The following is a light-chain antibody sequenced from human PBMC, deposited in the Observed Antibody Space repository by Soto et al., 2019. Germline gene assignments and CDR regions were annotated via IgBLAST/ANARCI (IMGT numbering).Light chain of an antibody. Sequence: QSALTQPASVSGSPGQSITISCTGTSSDIGGHDYVFWYQQYPGKAPKLLISEVTNRPSGVSNRFSGSKSGNTASLTISGLQAEDEADYYCSSFAGSRVLVLGGGTKLTVL. CDR2: EVT. CDR3: SSFAGSRVLV. CDR1: SSDIGGHDY. V-gene: IGLV2-14*01. J-gene: IGLJ2*01.